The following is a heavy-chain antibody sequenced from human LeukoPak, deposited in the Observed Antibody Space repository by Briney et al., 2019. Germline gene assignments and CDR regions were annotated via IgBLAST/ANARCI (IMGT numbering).Heavy chain of an antibody. J-gene: IGHJ4*02. CDR2: IYYSGST. CDR3: ASRLHYDFWSGYYTGR. CDR1: GGSISSSSYY. Sequence: SEALSLTCTVSGGSISSSSYYWGWIRQPPGKGLEWIGIIYYSGSTYYNPSLKSRVTISVDTSKNQFSLKLSSVTAADTALYYCASRLHYDFWSGYYTGRWGQGTLVNVSS. V-gene: IGHV4-39*01. D-gene: IGHD3-3*01.